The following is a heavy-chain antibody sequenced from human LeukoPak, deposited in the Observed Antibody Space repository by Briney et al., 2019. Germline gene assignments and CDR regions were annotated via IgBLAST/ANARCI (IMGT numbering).Heavy chain of an antibody. Sequence: GGSLRLSCAASGFTFSSYAMSWVRQDPGKGLEWVSTINDSGGSTYYADSVKGRFTISRDNSKNTLYLQMSSLRADDTAVYYCAKSTSYYFGSGSYSYGFDYWGQGTLVTVSS. V-gene: IGHV3-23*01. CDR1: GFTFSSYA. D-gene: IGHD3-10*01. J-gene: IGHJ4*02. CDR3: AKSTSYYFGSGSYSYGFDY. CDR2: INDSGGST.